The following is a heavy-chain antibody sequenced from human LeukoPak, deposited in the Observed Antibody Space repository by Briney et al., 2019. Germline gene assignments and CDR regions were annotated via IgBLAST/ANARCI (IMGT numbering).Heavy chain of an antibody. CDR2: LGVSDGTA. V-gene: IGHV3-23*01. Sequence: GGSLRLSCAASGFIFSSYAMSWVRQAPGKGLERVSGLGVSDGTAYYAESVKGRFTISRDNSRNTLYLQMNSLRADDTAVYYCAKQGGSYRYFDYWGQGTLVTVSS. CDR3: AKQGGSYRYFDY. D-gene: IGHD1-26*01. CDR1: GFIFSSYA. J-gene: IGHJ4*02.